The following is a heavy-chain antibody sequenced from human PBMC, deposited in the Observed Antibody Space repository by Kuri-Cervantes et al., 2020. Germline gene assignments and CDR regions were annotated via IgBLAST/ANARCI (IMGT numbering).Heavy chain of an antibody. CDR2: ISNDGTNK. CDR1: GFTFSTYA. CDR3: ARSPKWYFDL. V-gene: IGHV3-30*07. Sequence: GGSLRLSCAASGFTFSTYAMHWLRQAPGKGLEWVAVISNDGTNKYYADSVKGRFTISRDNAKNSLYLQMNSLRAEDTAVYYCARSPKWYFDLWGRGTLVTVSS. J-gene: IGHJ2*01.